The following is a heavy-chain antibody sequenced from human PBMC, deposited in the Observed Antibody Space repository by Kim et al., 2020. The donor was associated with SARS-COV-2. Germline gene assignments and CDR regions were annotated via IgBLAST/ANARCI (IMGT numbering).Heavy chain of an antibody. Sequence: ASVKVSCKASGYTFTSYDINWVRQATGQGLEWMGWMNPNSGNTGYAQKFQGRVTMTRNTSISRAYMELSSLRSEDTAVYYCARSRTYYYYYGMDVWGQGTTVTVSS. CDR1: GYTFTSYD. CDR2: MNPNSGNT. CDR3: ARSRTYYYYYGMDV. V-gene: IGHV1-8*02. J-gene: IGHJ6*02.